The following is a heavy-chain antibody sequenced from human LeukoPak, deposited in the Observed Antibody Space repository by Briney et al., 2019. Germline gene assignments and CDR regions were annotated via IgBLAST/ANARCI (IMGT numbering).Heavy chain of an antibody. V-gene: IGHV1-69*13. CDR3: VREKGYYDSSGYYYFSHFDY. Sequence: GASVKVSCKASGGTFSSYAISWVRQAPGQGLEWMGGIIPIFGTANYAQKFQGRVTITADESTSTAYMELSSLRSEDTAVYYCVREKGYYDSSGYYYFSHFDYWGQGTLVTVSS. J-gene: IGHJ4*02. CDR2: IIPIFGTA. D-gene: IGHD3-22*01. CDR1: GGTFSSYA.